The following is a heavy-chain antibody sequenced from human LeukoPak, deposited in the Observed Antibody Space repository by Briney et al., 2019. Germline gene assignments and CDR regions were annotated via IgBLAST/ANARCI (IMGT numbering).Heavy chain of an antibody. Sequence: GGSLRLSCAASGFTFSSYSMNWVRQAPGKGLEWVSYISSSSSTIYYADSVKGRFTISRDNAKNSLYLQMNSLRAEDTAVYYRARGGSTFDYWGQGTLVTVSS. J-gene: IGHJ4*02. CDR1: GFTFSSYS. V-gene: IGHV3-48*01. D-gene: IGHD1-1*01. CDR3: ARGGSTFDY. CDR2: ISSSSSTI.